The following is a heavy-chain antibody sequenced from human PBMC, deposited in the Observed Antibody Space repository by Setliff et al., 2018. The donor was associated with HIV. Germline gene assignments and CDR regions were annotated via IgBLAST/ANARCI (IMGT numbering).Heavy chain of an antibody. CDR2: IYSSGGT. CDR1: GASISDSNSY. D-gene: IGHD3-10*01. CDR3: ARLVRGGSGHYFDY. Sequence: SETLSLTCTVYGASISDSNSYWGWIRQPPGKRLEWLGSIYSSGGTSYNPSLSSRLTISVDTSKSHVSLRLSSVTAADTALYYCARLVRGGSGHYFDYWGQGKLVTVS. J-gene: IGHJ4*02. V-gene: IGHV4-39*02.